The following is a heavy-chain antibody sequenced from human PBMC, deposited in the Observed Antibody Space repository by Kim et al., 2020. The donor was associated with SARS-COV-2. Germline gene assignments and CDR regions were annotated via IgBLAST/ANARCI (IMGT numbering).Heavy chain of an antibody. D-gene: IGHD5-18*01. CDR2: INIRSSYT. CDR3: ARSVETPMVFFDK. CDR1: GFSFSGYYV. Sequence: GGSLRLSCAASGFSFSGYYVMNWVRPAPGKGLEWVSSINIRSSYTYYADSVKGRFTMSTDNARNSLFLQMNSLRAEDTAVYYCARSVETPMVFFDKWGQGTLVTVSS. J-gene: IGHJ4*02. V-gene: IGHV3-21*01.